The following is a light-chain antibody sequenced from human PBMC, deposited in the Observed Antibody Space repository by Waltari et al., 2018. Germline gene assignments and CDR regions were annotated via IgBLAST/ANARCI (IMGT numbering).Light chain of an antibody. CDR2: EVS. CDR3: SSYTTSSAPGV. J-gene: IGLJ1*01. V-gene: IGLV2-14*01. CDR1: DSDVGAYDF. Sequence: QSALTQPASVSGSPGQSITISCSGTDSDVGAYDFVSWYQQHPGKAPHPIIYEVSNRPSGISNSFSASKSGNTASLTISGLQAEDEADYYCSSYTTSSAPGVFGTGTRVTVL.